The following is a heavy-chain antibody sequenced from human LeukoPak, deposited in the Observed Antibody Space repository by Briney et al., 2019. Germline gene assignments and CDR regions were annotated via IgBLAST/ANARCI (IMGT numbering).Heavy chain of an antibody. CDR1: GFTFSSYS. CDR3: ATRYCTISACRASSYKSFDV. D-gene: IGHD2-8*01. Sequence: GGSLRLSFAASGFTFSSYSMNWVRQAPGKGLEWVSYISSSSITIYYADSVKGRFTISRDNAKNSLYLQLTSLRAEDTAVYYCATRYCTISACRASSYKSFDVWGKGTTVTVSS. CDR2: ISSSSITI. V-gene: IGHV3-48*04. J-gene: IGHJ6*04.